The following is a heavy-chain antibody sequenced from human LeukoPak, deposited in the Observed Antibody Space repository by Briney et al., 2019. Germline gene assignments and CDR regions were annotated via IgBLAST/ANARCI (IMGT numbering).Heavy chain of an antibody. J-gene: IGHJ4*02. D-gene: IGHD4-11*01. Sequence: GASVKVSCKASGYTFTSYDINWVRQATGQGLEWMGWINPNSGNTGYAQKFQGRVTMTRNTSISTAYMELSSLRSEDTAVYYCARVPARPKMSHYKSHRVTTGYYFDYWGQGTLVTVSS. CDR1: GYTFTSYD. CDR3: ARVPARPKMSHYKSHRVTTGYYFDY. V-gene: IGHV1-8*01. CDR2: INPNSGNT.